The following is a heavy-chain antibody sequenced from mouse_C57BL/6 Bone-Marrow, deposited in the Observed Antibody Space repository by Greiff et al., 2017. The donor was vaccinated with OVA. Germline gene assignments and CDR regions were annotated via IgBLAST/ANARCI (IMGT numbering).Heavy chain of an antibody. J-gene: IGHJ4*01. CDR1: GFTFSDYG. Sequence: EVQRVESGGGLVKPGGSLKLSCAASGFTFSDYGMHWVRQAPEKGLEWVAYISSGSSTIYYADTVKGRFTISRDNAKNTLFLQMTSLRSEDTAMYYCARVPSPYAMDYWGQGTSVTVSS. V-gene: IGHV5-17*01. CDR3: ARVPSPYAMDY. CDR2: ISSGSSTI.